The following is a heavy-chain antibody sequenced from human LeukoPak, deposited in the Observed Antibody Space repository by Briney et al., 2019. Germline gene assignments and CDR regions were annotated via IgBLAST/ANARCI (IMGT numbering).Heavy chain of an antibody. J-gene: IGHJ4*02. Sequence: PGGSLRLSCAASGFTFDDYGMSWVRQAPGKGLEWVSGINWNGGSTGYADSVKGRFTISRAKAKNSLYLQMNSLTAEDTALYSCASFRAPLLSFGELGYWGQGPLVTVSS. CDR3: ASFRAPLLSFGELGY. CDR1: GFTFDDYG. D-gene: IGHD3-10*01. V-gene: IGHV3-20*04. CDR2: INWNGGST.